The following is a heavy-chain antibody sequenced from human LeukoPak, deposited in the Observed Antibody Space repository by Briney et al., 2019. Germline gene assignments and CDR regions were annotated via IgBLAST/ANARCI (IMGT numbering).Heavy chain of an antibody. V-gene: IGHV1-2*02. D-gene: IGHD3-10*01. CDR2: INPNSGGT. CDR1: GYTFTVYY. J-gene: IGHJ4*02. Sequence: ASVTVSCKASGYTFTVYYMHWVRQAPGQGLEWMGWINPNSGGTNYSQKFQGRGTMTRDTSISTAYMELSRLRSDDTAVYYCARDFEYYGSGSYYNSLTFDYWGQGTLVTVSS. CDR3: ARDFEYYGSGSYYNSLTFDY.